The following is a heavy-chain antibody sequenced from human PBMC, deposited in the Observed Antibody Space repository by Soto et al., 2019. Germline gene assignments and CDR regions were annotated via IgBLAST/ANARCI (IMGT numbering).Heavy chain of an antibody. CDR3: VRGYSSSFDY. D-gene: IGHD2-15*01. V-gene: IGHV6-1*01. J-gene: IGHJ4*02. CDR2: TYYRSKWTN. CDR1: GDSVSTNSGA. Sequence: SQTLSLTCAISGDSVSTNSGAWNWIRQSPSRGLEWLGRTYYRSKWTNDYAVSVKSRITINPDTSKNQFSLQLSSVTPEDTAMYYCVRGYSSSFDYWGQGTLVTVSS.